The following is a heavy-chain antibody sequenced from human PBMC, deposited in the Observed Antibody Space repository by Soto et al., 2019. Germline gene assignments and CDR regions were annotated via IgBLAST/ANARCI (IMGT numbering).Heavy chain of an antibody. CDR3: ARGSRGHYDFWSGYYPTYYGMDV. D-gene: IGHD3-3*01. CDR2: ISSSSSYT. J-gene: IGHJ6*02. V-gene: IGHV3-11*06. CDR1: GFTFSDYC. Sequence: PGGSLRLSCAASGFTFSDYCKSWIRQAPGKGLEWVSYISSSSSYTNYADSVKGRFTISRDNAKNSLYLQMNSLRAEDTAVYYCARGSRGHYDFWSGYYPTYYGMDVWGQGTTVTVSS.